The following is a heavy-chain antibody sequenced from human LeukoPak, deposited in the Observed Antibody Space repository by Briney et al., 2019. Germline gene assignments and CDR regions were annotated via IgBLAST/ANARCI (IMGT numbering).Heavy chain of an antibody. D-gene: IGHD3-22*01. V-gene: IGHV3-7*01. J-gene: IGHJ4*02. Sequence: PGGSLRLSCAASGFTFSSYWMHWVRQAPGKGLEWVANMKQDGSEKYYVDSVKGRFTISRDNAKNSLYLQMNSLRAEDTAVYSCVRDGDTSGYTNWGQRTLVTVSS. CDR3: VRDGDTSGYTN. CDR2: MKQDGSEK. CDR1: GFTFSSYW.